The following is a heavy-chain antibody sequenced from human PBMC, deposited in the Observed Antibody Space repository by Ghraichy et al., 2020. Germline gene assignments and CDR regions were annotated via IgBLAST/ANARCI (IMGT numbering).Heavy chain of an antibody. CDR3: ARDVKEGYCSSTSCYIRGMDV. D-gene: IGHD2-2*02. CDR2: INHSGST. CDR1: GGSFSGYY. V-gene: IGHV4-34*01. J-gene: IGHJ6*02. Sequence: ETLSLTCAVYGGSFSGYYWSWIRQPPGKGLEWIGEINHSGSTNYNPSLKSRVTISVDTSKNQFSLKLSSVTAADTAVYYCARDVKEGYCSSTSCYIRGMDVWGQGTTVTVSS.